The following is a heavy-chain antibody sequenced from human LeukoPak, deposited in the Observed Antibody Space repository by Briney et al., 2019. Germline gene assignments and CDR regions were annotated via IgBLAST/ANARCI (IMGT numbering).Heavy chain of an antibody. D-gene: IGHD5-24*01. V-gene: IGHV4-39*01. CDR3: ASPLTKAPGDGAFDI. J-gene: IGHJ3*02. Sequence: SETLSLTCTVSGGSISSSSYYWGWIRQPPGKGLGWIGSIYYSGSTYYNPSLKSRVTISVDTSKNQFSLKLSSVTAADTAVYYCASPLTKAPGDGAFDIWGQGTMVTVSS. CDR1: GGSISSSSYY. CDR2: IYYSGST.